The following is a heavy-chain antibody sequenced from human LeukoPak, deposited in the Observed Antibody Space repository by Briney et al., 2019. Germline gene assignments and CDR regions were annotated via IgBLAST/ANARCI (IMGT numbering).Heavy chain of an antibody. D-gene: IGHD6-13*01. V-gene: IGHV4-34*01. Sequence: SETLSLTYAVYGGSFSGYYWSWIRQPPGKGLEWIGEINHSGSTNYNPSLKSRVTISVDTSKNQFSLKLSSVTAADTAVYYCARDARIAAAGPNFDYWGQGTLVTVSS. CDR1: GGSFSGYY. CDR3: ARDARIAAAGPNFDY. J-gene: IGHJ4*02. CDR2: INHSGST.